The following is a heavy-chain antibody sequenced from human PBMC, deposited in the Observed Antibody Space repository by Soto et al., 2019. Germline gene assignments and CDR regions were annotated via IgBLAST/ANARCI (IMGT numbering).Heavy chain of an antibody. CDR2: INPNSGGT. CDR3: ARAYSIRPCFYNMDV. D-gene: IGHD2-21*01. CDR1: GYSFTAFY. V-gene: IGHV1-2*02. J-gene: IGHJ6*03. Sequence: VQLVQSGAEVEKPGASVKVSCKAAGYSFTAFYIHWVRQARGHGFEWLGGINPNSGGTYYSQKFPARVTLTRDTSISTAYMELNGLSSDDTAVYDCARAYSIRPCFYNMDVWCQGTTVTVSS.